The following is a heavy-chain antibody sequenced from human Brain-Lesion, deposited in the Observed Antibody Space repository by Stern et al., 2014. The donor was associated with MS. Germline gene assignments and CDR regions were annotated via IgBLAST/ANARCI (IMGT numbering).Heavy chain of an antibody. CDR1: GGSISSGGYY. CDR2: IFNSGST. V-gene: IGHV4-61*02. J-gene: IGHJ6*02. CDR3: ARGRVVPGFQYYATDV. Sequence: QVQLGQSGPGLVKPSQTLSLSCTVSGGSISSGGYYWSWIRQPAGKGLEWIGRIFNSGSTSYNPSPKSRVPTSKETSQNHFSPGLNSMTAADTAVYYCARGRVVPGFQYYATDVWGQGTTVIVSS. D-gene: IGHD2-2*01.